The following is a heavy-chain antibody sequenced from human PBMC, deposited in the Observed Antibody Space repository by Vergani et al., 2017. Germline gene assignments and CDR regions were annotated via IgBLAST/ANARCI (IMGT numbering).Heavy chain of an antibody. CDR2: IIPIFGTA. CDR3: ARGEPYYESSGYGGMAFDY. D-gene: IGHD3-22*01. Sequence: QVQLVQSGAEVKKPGSSVKVSCKTSGGTFSSYDISWVRQAPGQGIEWMGGIIPIFGTANYAQKFQGRVTITADKSTSTAYMELSSLGSEDTAVYYCARGEPYYESSGYGGMAFDYWGQGTLVTVSS. J-gene: IGHJ4*02. CDR1: GGTFSSYD. V-gene: IGHV1-69*06.